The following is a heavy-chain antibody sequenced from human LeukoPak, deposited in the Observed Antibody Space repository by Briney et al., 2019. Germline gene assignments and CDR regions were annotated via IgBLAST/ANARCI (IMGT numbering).Heavy chain of an antibody. J-gene: IGHJ5*02. CDR3: ARRRGYSYGYDPAWFDP. CDR2: INTNTGNP. Sequence: ASVKVSCKASGYTFTSYAMNWVRQAPGQGLEWMGWINTNTGNPTYDQGFTGRFVFSLDTSVSTAYLQISSLKAEDTAVYYCARRRGYSYGYDPAWFDPWGQGTLVTVSS. D-gene: IGHD5-18*01. V-gene: IGHV7-4-1*02. CDR1: GYTFTSYA.